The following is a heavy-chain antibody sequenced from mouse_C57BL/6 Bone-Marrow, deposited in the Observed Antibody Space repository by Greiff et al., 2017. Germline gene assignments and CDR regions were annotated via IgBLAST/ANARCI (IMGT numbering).Heavy chain of an antibody. V-gene: IGHV3-8*01. CDR2: ISYSGST. Sequence: DVMLVESGPGLAKPSQTLSLTCSVTGYSITSDYWNWIRKFPGNKLEYMGYISYSGSTYYNPSLKSRISITRDTSKNQYYLQLNSVTTEDTATYYCARLDYYGNFPFAYWGQGTLVTVSA. CDR1: GYSITSDY. D-gene: IGHD2-1*01. CDR3: ARLDYYGNFPFAY. J-gene: IGHJ3*01.